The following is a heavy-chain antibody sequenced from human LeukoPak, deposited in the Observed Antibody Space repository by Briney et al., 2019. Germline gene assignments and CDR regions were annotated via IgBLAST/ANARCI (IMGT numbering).Heavy chain of an antibody. CDR1: GGSISSYY. J-gene: IGHJ4*02. V-gene: IGHV4-59*01. D-gene: IGHD3-22*01. Sequence: PSETLSLTCTVSGGSISSYYWSWIRQPPGKGLEWIGYIYYSGSTNYNPSLKSRVTISVDTSKNQFSLKLSSVTAADTAVYYCARSLPYDSSGSYDYWGQGILVTVSS. CDR2: IYYSGST. CDR3: ARSLPYDSSGSYDY.